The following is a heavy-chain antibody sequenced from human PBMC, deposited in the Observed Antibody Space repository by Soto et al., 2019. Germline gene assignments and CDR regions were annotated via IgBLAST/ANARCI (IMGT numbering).Heavy chain of an antibody. V-gene: IGHV3-30*18. J-gene: IGHJ6*02. Sequence: QVQLVESGGGVVHTGRTLRLSCAASDYTFRSYAMHWVRQAPGKGLEWVAAVSSDGSEKSYADSVQGRFTISRDNPANTIYLQMSSLRPEDTATYFCAKENFYSGRLTVTYGMGVWGQGTTLTVSS. D-gene: IGHD6-19*01. CDR1: DYTFRSYA. CDR2: VSSDGSEK. CDR3: AKENFYSGRLTVTYGMGV.